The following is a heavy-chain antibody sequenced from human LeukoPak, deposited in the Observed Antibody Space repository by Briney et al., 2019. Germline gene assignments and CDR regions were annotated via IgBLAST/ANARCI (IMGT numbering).Heavy chain of an antibody. CDR3: ARDLGGSRTFDY. J-gene: IGHJ4*02. Sequence: GGSLRLSCAASGFTFSSYGMQWGRQAPGKGLEWVAVISYDGSNKYYADSVKGRFTISRDNSKNTLYLQMNSLRAEDTAVYYCARDLGGSRTFDYWGQGSLVTVSS. V-gene: IGHV3-30*03. CDR1: GFTFSSYG. D-gene: IGHD6-13*01. CDR2: ISYDGSNK.